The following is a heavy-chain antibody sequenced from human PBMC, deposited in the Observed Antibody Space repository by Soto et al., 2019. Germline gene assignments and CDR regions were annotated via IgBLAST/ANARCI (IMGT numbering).Heavy chain of an antibody. Sequence: SETLSLTCSVSGGSIRNYYWNWIRQPPGKGLEWIGYIYSSGTTNYNPSLTSRVTMSVDTSKGQFSLKLSSVTAADTAVCYCARARTPYYYDNTGYFLFDPWGQGTLVTVSS. J-gene: IGHJ5*02. D-gene: IGHD3-22*01. CDR2: IYSSGTT. V-gene: IGHV4-59*01. CDR1: GGSIRNYY. CDR3: ARARTPYYYDNTGYFLFDP.